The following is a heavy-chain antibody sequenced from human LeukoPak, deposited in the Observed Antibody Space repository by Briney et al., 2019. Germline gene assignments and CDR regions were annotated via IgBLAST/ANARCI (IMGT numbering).Heavy chain of an antibody. CDR1: GYTFTSYY. J-gene: IGHJ4*02. V-gene: IGHV1-46*01. Sequence: ASVKVSCKASGYTFTSYYMHWVRQAPGQGLEWMGIINPGGGSTSYAQKFQGRVTMTRDTSTSTVYMELSSLRSEDTAVYYCARDDSSGYQDYWGRGTLVTVSS. CDR2: INPGGGST. D-gene: IGHD3-22*01. CDR3: ARDDSSGYQDY.